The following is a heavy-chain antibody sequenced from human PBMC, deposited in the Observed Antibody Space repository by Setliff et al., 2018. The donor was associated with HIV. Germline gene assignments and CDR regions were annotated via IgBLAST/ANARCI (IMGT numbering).Heavy chain of an antibody. D-gene: IGHD3-3*01. V-gene: IGHV4-59*08. Sequence: SETLSLTCTVSGGSISSYYWSWIRQSPGKGLEWIGHIYYSGSTNYNPSLKSRVTISVDTSKNQFSLKLSSVTAADTAVYYCASYNFWSGYSNYWGQGTLVTVSS. CDR2: IYYSGST. CDR1: GGSISSYY. J-gene: IGHJ4*02. CDR3: ASYNFWSGYSNY.